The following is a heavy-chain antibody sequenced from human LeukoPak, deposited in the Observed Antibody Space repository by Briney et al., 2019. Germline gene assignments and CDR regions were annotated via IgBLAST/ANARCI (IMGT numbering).Heavy chain of an antibody. CDR3: ARAYSGNYRFDY. CDR1: GFTFSSYW. CDR2: INSDGSST. J-gene: IGHJ4*02. Sequence: GGSLRLSCAASGFTFSSYWMHWVRQGPGKGLVWVSRINSDGSSTTYADSVKGRFTISRDSAKNTLHLQMNSLRAEDTAVYYCARAYSGNYRFDYWGQGTLVTVSS. D-gene: IGHD1-26*01. V-gene: IGHV3-74*01.